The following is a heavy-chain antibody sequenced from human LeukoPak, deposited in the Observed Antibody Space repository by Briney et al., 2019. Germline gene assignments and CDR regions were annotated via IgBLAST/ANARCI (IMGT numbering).Heavy chain of an antibody. Sequence: RASVKVSCKASGGTFSSYAISWVRQAPGQGLEWMGGIIPIFGTANYAQKLQGRVTITADESTSTAYMELSSLRSEDTAVYYCARKRGYSGYDYGYWGQGTLVTVSS. CDR3: ARKRGYSGYDYGY. CDR1: GGTFSSYA. D-gene: IGHD5-12*01. CDR2: IIPIFGTA. J-gene: IGHJ4*02. V-gene: IGHV1-69*01.